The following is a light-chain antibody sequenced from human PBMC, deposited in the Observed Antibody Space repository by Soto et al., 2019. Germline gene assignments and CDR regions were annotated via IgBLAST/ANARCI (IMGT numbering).Light chain of an antibody. Sequence: DIPMTQSPSSLSASVGARVTITCQASQDISNYLNCYQQKPGKAPKLLIYDASNLETGVPSRFSGSGSGTDFTFTISSLQPEDIATYYCQQYDKLPPLTFGGGTKVDI. CDR3: QQYDKLPPLT. V-gene: IGKV1-33*01. CDR1: QDISNY. CDR2: DAS. J-gene: IGKJ4*01.